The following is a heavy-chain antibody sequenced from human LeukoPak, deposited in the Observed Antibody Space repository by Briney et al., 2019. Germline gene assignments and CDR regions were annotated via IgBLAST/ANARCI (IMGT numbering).Heavy chain of an antibody. CDR2: IKQDGSEK. J-gene: IGHJ4*02. CDR1: GFTFSSYW. CDR3: ARGGGSMVRGVIGAPFDY. D-gene: IGHD3-10*01. Sequence: GGSLRLSCAASGFTFSSYWMSWVRQAPGKGLEWVANIKQDGSEKYYMDSVKGRFTISRDNAKNSLYLQMNSLRAEDTAVYYCARGGGSMVRGVIGAPFDYWGQGTLVTVSS. V-gene: IGHV3-7*01.